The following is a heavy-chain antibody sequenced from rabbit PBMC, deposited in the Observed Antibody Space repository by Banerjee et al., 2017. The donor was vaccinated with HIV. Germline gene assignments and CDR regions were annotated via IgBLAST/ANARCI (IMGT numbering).Heavy chain of an antibody. CDR1: GFDFSSYG. Sequence: QEQLKETGGGLVQPGGSLTLSCKASGFDFSSYGVSWVRQAPGKGLEWIACIYPPAGAADYATWVHGRFTISLDNAQNTVSLQMTSLTAADTATYFCTRGLVAGVLSLWGQGTLVTVS. CDR3: TRGLVAGVLSL. V-gene: IGHV1S47*01. J-gene: IGHJ4*01. D-gene: IGHD4-1*01. CDR2: IYPPAGAA.